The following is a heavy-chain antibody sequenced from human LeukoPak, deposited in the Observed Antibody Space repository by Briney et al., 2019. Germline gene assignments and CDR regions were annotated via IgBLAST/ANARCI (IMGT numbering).Heavy chain of an antibody. J-gene: IGHJ4*02. D-gene: IGHD3-22*01. Sequence: GGSLRLSCAGYGFTFNTYTMNCVRQAPGKGLECTSPIGQTSVDKYYAASVRGRFTTSRDNPKNSLYVEMSSLRAEDTAVYYCVGGDSRELWGQGTLVTVSS. CDR3: VGGDSREL. CDR1: GFTFNTYT. CDR2: IGQTSVDK. V-gene: IGHV3-21*01.